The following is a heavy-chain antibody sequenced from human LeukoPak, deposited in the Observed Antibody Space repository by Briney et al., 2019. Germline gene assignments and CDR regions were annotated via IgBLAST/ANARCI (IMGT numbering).Heavy chain of an antibody. V-gene: IGHV1-8*01. CDR3: ARAFITIFGVVTEFSDAFDI. CDR1: GYTFTSYD. Sequence: ASVKVSCKASGYTFTSYDINWVRQATGQGLEWMGWMNPNSGNTGYAQKFQGRVTMTRDMSTSTVYMELSSLRSEDTAVFYCARAFITIFGVVTEFSDAFDIWGQGTMVTVSS. CDR2: MNPNSGNT. D-gene: IGHD3-3*01. J-gene: IGHJ3*02.